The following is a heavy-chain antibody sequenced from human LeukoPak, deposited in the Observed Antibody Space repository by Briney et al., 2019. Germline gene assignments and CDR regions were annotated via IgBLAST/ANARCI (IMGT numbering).Heavy chain of an antibody. V-gene: IGHV3-23*01. CDR2: ISGSGGST. J-gene: IGHJ4*02. Sequence: GGSLRLSCAAYGFTFSSYAMSWVRQAPGEGLEWVSAISGSGGSTYYADSVKGRFTISRDNSKNTLYLQMNSLRAEDTAVYYCAKDRSIVGATIPSFDYWGQGTLVTVSS. CDR1: GFTFSSYA. CDR3: AKDRSIVGATIPSFDY. D-gene: IGHD1-26*01.